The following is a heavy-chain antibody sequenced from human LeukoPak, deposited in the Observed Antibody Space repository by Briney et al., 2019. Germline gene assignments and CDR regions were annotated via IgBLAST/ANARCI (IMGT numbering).Heavy chain of an antibody. V-gene: IGHV1-8*03. D-gene: IGHD2-2*01. J-gene: IGHJ5*02. CDR3: ARFEGYQLLGFDP. Sequence: ASVKVSCKASGYTFTSYDINWVRQATGQGLERMGWMNPNSGNTGYAQKFQGRVTITRNTSISTAYMELSSLRSEDTAVYYCARFEGYQLLGFDPWGQGTLVTVSS. CDR2: MNPNSGNT. CDR1: GYTFTSYD.